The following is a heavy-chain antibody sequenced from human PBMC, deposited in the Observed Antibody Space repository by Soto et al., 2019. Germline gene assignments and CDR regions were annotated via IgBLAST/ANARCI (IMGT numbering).Heavy chain of an antibody. CDR2: IGYDGGNK. J-gene: IGHJ4*02. CDR1: GFNSSSYV. CDR3: ARDGQWLPRDGLRSSYYFDY. D-gene: IGHD6-19*01. Sequence: QVQLVESGGGVVQPGRSLGLSCAASGFNSSSYVMPWVGQAPGKGLGWVAVIGYDGGNKYYADSVKGRFTISRDNSKNTLYLQMNSLRAEDTAVYYCARDGQWLPRDGLRSSYYFDYWGQGTLVTVSS. V-gene: IGHV3-33*01.